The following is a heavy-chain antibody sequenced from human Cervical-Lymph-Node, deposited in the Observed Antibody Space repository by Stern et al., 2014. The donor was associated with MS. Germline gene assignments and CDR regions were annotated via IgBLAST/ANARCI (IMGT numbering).Heavy chain of an antibody. V-gene: IGHV3-7*01. J-gene: IGHJ4*02. CDR2: IPQDGNGK. CDR1: GFTLSYYW. CDR3: GTEQYNYNAGNF. D-gene: IGHD3-16*01. Sequence: EVQLVESGGGLVQPGGSLRLSCAASGFTLSYYWMSWVRQAPGKGLEWVADIPQDGNGKDYMDSVKGRFTIFRDNAENSLYLQMNGLRVEDTAVYYCGTEQYNYNAGNFWGQGTLVTVSS.